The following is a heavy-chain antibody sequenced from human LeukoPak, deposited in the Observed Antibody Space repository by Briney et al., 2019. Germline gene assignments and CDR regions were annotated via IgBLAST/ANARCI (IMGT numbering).Heavy chain of an antibody. CDR1: GGTFSSYA. CDR3: ARNEEWWSPFDY. J-gene: IGHJ4*02. CDR2: IIPIFGTA. V-gene: IGHV1-69*05. D-gene: IGHD2-15*01. Sequence: SVKVSCKXSGGTFSSYAISWVRQAPGQGLEWMGRIIPIFGTANYAQKLQGRVTITTDESTSTAYMELSSLRSEDTAVYYCARNEEWWSPFDYWGQGTLVTVSS.